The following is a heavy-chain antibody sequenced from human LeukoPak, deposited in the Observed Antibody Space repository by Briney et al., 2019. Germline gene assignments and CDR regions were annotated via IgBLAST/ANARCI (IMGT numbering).Heavy chain of an antibody. V-gene: IGHV3-30*18. D-gene: IGHD5-18*01. Sequence: GGSLRLSCAASGFTFSSYGMHWVRQAPGKGLEWVAVISYDGSNKYYADSVKGRFTISRDNSKNTLYLQMNSLRAEDTAVYYCAKQYRGYSYGFSCDYWGQGTLVTVSS. CDR1: GFTFSSYG. CDR3: AKQYRGYSYGFSCDY. CDR2: ISYDGSNK. J-gene: IGHJ4*02.